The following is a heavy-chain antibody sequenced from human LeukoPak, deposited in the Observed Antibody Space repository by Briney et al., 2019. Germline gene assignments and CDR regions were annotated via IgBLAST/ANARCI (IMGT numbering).Heavy chain of an antibody. D-gene: IGHD6-19*01. CDR1: GFTFSNYA. CDR3: AKLPSTGWYAGGNWFDP. V-gene: IGHV3-23*01. Sequence: GGSLRLSCAASGFTFSNYAMTWVRQAPGKGLEWVSLISDSGGDIRYADSVRGRFSISRDSSKNTLYLQMNSLRAEDTAVFYCAKLPSTGWYAGGNWFDPWGQGTLVTVSS. CDR2: ISDSGGDI. J-gene: IGHJ5*02.